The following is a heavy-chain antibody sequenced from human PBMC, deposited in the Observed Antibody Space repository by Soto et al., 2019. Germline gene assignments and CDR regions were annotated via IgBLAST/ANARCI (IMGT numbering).Heavy chain of an antibody. CDR2: ISWNSAII. Sequence: EVQLVESGGDLVQPGKSLRLSCAASGFAFADFAMHWVRQAPGKGLEWISGISWNSAIIGYADSVKGRFTISRDNAKNSPYLQMTSLRAEDTALYYCAKDISYYDSSGYLDYWGQGVVVTVSA. J-gene: IGHJ4*02. D-gene: IGHD3-22*01. CDR1: GFAFADFA. CDR3: AKDISYYDSSGYLDY. V-gene: IGHV3-9*01.